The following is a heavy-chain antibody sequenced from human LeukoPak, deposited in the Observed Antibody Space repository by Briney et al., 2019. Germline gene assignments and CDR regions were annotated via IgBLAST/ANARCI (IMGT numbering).Heavy chain of an antibody. D-gene: IGHD5-18*01. CDR2: IWYDGSNK. J-gene: IGHJ4*02. CDR3: ARDGGYSIDY. Sequence: GGSLRLSCAASGFTFSNAWMSWVRQAPGKGLEWVAVIWYDGSNKYYADSVKGRFTISRDNSKNTLYQQMNSLRAEDTAVYYCARDGGYSIDYWGQGTLVTVSS. V-gene: IGHV3-33*08. CDR1: GFTFSNAW.